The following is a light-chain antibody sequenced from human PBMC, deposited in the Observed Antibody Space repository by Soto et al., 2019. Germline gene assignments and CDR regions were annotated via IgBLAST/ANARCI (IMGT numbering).Light chain of an antibody. CDR1: SSDVGGYNS. V-gene: IGLV2-14*01. CDR2: DVT. CDR3: SSLTSEITYV. J-gene: IGLJ1*01. Sequence: QSVLTQPASVSGSPGQSITISCTGTSSDVGGYNSVSWYRQDPGKAPKLMIYDVTNRPSGVSNRFSGSKSGNTASLTISGLQAENEADYYCSSLTSEITYVFGTGTKLTVL.